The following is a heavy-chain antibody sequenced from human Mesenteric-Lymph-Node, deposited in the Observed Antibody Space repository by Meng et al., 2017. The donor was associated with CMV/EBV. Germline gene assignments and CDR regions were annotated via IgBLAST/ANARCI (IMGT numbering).Heavy chain of an antibody. CDR3: ARSPTCSSTSCYTDLFRYYFDY. J-gene: IGHJ4*02. CDR2: IYSGGVAT. V-gene: IGHV3-23*03. Sequence: GESLKISCAASGFTFSNYVMSWVRQAPGKGLEWVSIIYSGGVATNYADSVKGRLTISRDNSENTLYLRMNSLRAEDTAVYYCARSPTCSSTSCYTDLFRYYFDYWGQGTLVTVSS. D-gene: IGHD2-2*02. CDR1: GFTFSNYV.